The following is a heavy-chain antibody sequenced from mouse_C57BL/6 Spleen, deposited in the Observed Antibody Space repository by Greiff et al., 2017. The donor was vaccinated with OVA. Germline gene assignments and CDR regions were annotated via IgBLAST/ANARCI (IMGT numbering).Heavy chain of an antibody. CDR2: IYPGSGST. J-gene: IGHJ4*01. Sequence: VQLQQPGAELVKPGASVKMSCKASGYTFTSYWITWVKQRPGQGLEWIGDIYPGSGSTNYNEKFKSKATLTVDTSSSTAYMQRSSLTSEDSAVYYCARGGLRRAYYYAMDYWGQGTSVTVSS. D-gene: IGHD2-4*01. V-gene: IGHV1-55*01. CDR1: GYTFTSYW. CDR3: ARGGLRRAYYYAMDY.